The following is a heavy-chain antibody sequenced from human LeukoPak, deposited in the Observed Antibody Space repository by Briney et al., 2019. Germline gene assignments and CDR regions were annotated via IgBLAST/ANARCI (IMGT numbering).Heavy chain of an antibody. CDR1: GYTFTSYD. CDR3: AKALRIAAASDDAFDI. Sequence: GASVKVSCTASGYTFTSYDINWVRQATGQGLEWMGWMNPNSGNTGYAQKFQGRVTMTRNTSISTAYMELSSLRAEDTAVYYCAKALRIAAASDDAFDIWGQGTMVTVSS. V-gene: IGHV1-8*01. CDR2: MNPNSGNT. J-gene: IGHJ3*02. D-gene: IGHD6-13*01.